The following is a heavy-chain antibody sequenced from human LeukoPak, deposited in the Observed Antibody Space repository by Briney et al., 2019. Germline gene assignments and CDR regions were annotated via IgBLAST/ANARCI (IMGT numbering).Heavy chain of an antibody. Sequence: GGSLRLSCAASGFTFSSYALSWVRQAPGKGLEWVSGISGGGSSTYYADSVKGRFTISRDNSKNTLYLQVNSLRAEDTAVYFCALYSILRTYYYDSSGYFLYWGQGTLVTVSS. D-gene: IGHD3-22*01. CDR2: ISGGGSST. J-gene: IGHJ4*02. CDR3: ALYSILRTYYYDSSGYFLY. CDR1: GFTFSSYA. V-gene: IGHV3-23*01.